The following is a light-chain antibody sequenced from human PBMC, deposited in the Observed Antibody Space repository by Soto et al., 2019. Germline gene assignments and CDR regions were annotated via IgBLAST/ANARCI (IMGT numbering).Light chain of an antibody. V-gene: IGKV1-39*01. Sequence: DIQMTQSPSALSASVGDSVTITCRASQSISNYLNWYQQKPGKAPKILVYAASSLQSGVPSWFSGSGSGTDFTLTISSLQPEDFATYYCQQSYSTPCTFGPGTKVDIK. CDR1: QSISNY. CDR3: QQSYSTPCT. CDR2: AAS. J-gene: IGKJ3*01.